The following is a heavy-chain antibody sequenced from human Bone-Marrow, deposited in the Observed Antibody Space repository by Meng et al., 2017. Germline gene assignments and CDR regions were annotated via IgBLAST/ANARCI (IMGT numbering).Heavy chain of an antibody. Sequence: SETLSLTCAVSGYSISSGYYWDWIRQPPGKGLEWIGSIYHSGSTYYNPSLKSRVTISVDTSKNQFSLKLSSVTAADTAVYYCARVGSGLSNSSGWYLVYWGQGTLVTVSS. D-gene: IGHD6-19*01. CDR3: ARVGSGLSNSSGWYLVY. CDR2: IYHSGST. CDR1: GYSISSGYY. J-gene: IGHJ4*02. V-gene: IGHV4-38-2*01.